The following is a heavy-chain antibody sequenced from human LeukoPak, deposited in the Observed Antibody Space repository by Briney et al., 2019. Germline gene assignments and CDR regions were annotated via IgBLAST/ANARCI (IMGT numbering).Heavy chain of an antibody. Sequence: ASVKVSCRASGYTFTGYYMHWVRQAPGQGLEWMGIINPRGGSTSYTQKFQGRVTMTRDTSTSTVYMELSSLRSEDTAVYYCARVKSYYYDTSDKDAFDIWGQGTMVTVSS. D-gene: IGHD3-22*01. J-gene: IGHJ3*02. CDR1: GYTFTGYY. CDR2: INPRGGST. V-gene: IGHV1-46*01. CDR3: ARVKSYYYDTSDKDAFDI.